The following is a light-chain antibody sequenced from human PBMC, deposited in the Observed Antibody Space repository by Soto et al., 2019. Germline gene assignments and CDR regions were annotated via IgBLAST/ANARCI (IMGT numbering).Light chain of an antibody. V-gene: IGKV1-5*01. CDR3: QQYYSSPLT. J-gene: IGKJ3*01. Sequence: DTQITQAPSTRRTPAGARVTIGCRASQGISSWLAWYQQKPGKAPKLLIYGASTWPSGVPDRFSGSGSGTDFTLTISSLQSEDFAVYYCQQYYSSPLTFGPGTKVDI. CDR2: GAS. CDR1: QGISSW.